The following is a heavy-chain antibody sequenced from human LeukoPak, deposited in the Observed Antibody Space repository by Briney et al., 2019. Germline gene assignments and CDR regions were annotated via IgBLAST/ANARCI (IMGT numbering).Heavy chain of an antibody. D-gene: IGHD1-14*01. CDR2: MNPNSGNT. CDR3: ARVRGEPNYYYYYMDV. CDR1: GYTFTSYD. V-gene: IGHV1-8*03. Sequence: ASVKVSCKASGYTFTSYDINWVRQATGQGLEWMGWMNPNSGNTGYAQKFQGRVTITRNTSISTAYMELSSLRSDDTAVYYCARVRGEPNYYYYYMDVWGKGTTVTVSS. J-gene: IGHJ6*03.